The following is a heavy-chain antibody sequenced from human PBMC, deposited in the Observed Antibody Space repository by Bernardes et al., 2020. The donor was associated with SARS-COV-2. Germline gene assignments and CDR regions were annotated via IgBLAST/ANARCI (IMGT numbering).Heavy chain of an antibody. V-gene: IGHV4-39*01. CDR2: VYFAGGT. Sequence: SVTLTLTCTVSHDSIPSRTYYWGWIRQSTGKGLEWIGSVYFAGGTYYNPSLKGRVTISVDTSKNQFSLRLTSLTAADAAVYYCARHPRRLQVSGSWFDPWGQGTLVTVSS. CDR3: ARHPRRLQVSGSWFDP. D-gene: IGHD1-26*01. CDR1: HDSIPSRTYY. J-gene: IGHJ5*02.